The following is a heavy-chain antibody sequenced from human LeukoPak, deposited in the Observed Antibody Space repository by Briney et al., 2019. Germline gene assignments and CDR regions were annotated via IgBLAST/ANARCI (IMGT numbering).Heavy chain of an antibody. CDR3: ARLSLRGYSSSFGY. Sequence: SETLSLTCAVYGGSFSGYYWSWIRQPPGKGLEWIGEINHSGSTNYNPSLKSRVTISVDTSKNQFSLKLSSVTAADTAVYYCARLSLRGYSSSFGYWGQGTLVTVSS. CDR1: GGSFSGYY. J-gene: IGHJ4*02. CDR2: INHSGST. V-gene: IGHV4-34*01. D-gene: IGHD6-13*01.